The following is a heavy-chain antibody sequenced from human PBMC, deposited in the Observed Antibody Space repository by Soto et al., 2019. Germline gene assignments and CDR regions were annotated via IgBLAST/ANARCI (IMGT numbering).Heavy chain of an antibody. CDR2: IYYSGYT. CDR1: GGSVYTGLNY. J-gene: IGHJ3*02. Sequence: QVQLRESGPGLVKPSETLSLTCTVSGGSVYTGLNYWGWIRQPPGKGLEWIGYIYYSGYTSYHPSRGSRVTWSLDTSKKQISLKLRSVTGADAAVYFCVRQYSSDCNGGLCLHASDIWGPGTMVTVSS. CDR3: VRQYSSDCNGGLCLHASDI. V-gene: IGHV4-61*01. D-gene: IGHD2-15*01.